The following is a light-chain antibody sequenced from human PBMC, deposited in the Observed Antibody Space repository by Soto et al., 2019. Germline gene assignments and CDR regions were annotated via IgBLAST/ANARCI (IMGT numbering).Light chain of an antibody. J-gene: IGLJ1*01. CDR3: SSYTSSSTLGV. CDR2: DVS. CDR1: SSDVGAYNY. V-gene: IGLV2-14*01. Sequence: QSALTQPASVSGSPGQSITISCTGTSSDVGAYNYVSWYQQHPGKAPKLMIYDVSNRPSRVSDRFSGSKSGNTASLTISGRQAEDEAGYYCSSYTSSSTLGVFGTGTKLTVL.